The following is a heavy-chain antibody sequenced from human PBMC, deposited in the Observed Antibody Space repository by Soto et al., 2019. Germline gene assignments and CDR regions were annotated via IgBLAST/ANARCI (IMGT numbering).Heavy chain of an antibody. D-gene: IGHD2-21*01. CDR1: GGSVSSESYY. J-gene: IGHJ5*02. CDR2: VENSGST. CDR3: ARERGDSHWIDP. V-gene: IGHV4-61*01. Sequence: PSETLSLTCSVSGGSVSSESYYWSWLRPTPGKGLEWIGNVENSGSTKYNPSLKSRVTTSVDTTKNQFSLKLSSVTGEATAVYYFARERGDSHWIDPWGQGTLVTVSS.